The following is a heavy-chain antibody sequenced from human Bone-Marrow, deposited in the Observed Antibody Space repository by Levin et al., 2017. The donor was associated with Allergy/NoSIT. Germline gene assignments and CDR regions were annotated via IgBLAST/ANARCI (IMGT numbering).Heavy chain of an antibody. CDR3: AKCSSEYSNSWFDY. J-gene: IGHJ5*01. CDR2: ISGSGDNT. D-gene: IGHD6-6*01. V-gene: IGHV3-23*01. CDR1: GFTFSSHA. Sequence: GESLKISCAASGFTFSSHAMIWVRQAPGKGLEWVSKISGSGDNTYFSDSVKGRFTISRDNSKSTLYLQMNSLRAEDTALYYCAKCSSEYSNSWFDYWGQGTLVTVSS.